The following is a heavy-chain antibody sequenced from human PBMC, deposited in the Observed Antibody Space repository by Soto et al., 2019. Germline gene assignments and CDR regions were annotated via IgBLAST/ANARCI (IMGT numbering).Heavy chain of an antibody. CDR3: AKFFVETGSNSGWPWSFHY. CDR1: GFTFSNYA. D-gene: IGHD6-25*01. CDR2: ISGSGGTT. Sequence: EVQLLESGGGLVQPGRSLRLSCAASGFTFSNYAMSWVRQAPGQGLDWVSAISGSGGTTYYADSVKGRFTISRDTSRNPLFLQMTSLRAEDAAVYYCAKFFVETGSNSGWPWSFHYWGQGTLVTVSS. V-gene: IGHV3-23*01. J-gene: IGHJ4*02.